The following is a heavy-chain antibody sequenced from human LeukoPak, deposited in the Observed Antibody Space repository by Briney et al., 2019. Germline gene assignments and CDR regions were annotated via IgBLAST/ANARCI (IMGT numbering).Heavy chain of an antibody. CDR2: INHSGST. CDR3: ARGHNWFDP. Sequence: ASETLSLTCAVYGGSFSGYYWSWIRQPPGKGLEWIGEINHSGSTNYNPSLESRVTISVDTSKNQFSLKLGSVTAADTAVYYCARGHNWFDPWGQGTLVTVSS. J-gene: IGHJ5*02. V-gene: IGHV4-34*01. CDR1: GGSFSGYY.